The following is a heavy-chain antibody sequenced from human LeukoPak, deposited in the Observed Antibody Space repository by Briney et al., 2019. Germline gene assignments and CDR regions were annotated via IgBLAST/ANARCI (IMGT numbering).Heavy chain of an antibody. CDR1: GYTFTGYY. D-gene: IGHD2-21*02. CDR2: INPNSGGT. CDR3: ARDLFSCGGDCYRNWFDP. Sequence: ASVKVSCKASGYTFTGYYMHWVRQAPGQGLEWMGWINPNSGGTNYAQKFQGRVTMTRDTSISTAYMELSRLRSDDTAVYYCARDLFSCGGDCYRNWFDPWGQGTLVTVSS. V-gene: IGHV1-2*02. J-gene: IGHJ5*02.